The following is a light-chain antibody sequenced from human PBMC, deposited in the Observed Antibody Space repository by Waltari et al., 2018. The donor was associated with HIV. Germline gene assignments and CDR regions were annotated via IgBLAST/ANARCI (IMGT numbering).Light chain of an antibody. CDR3: QSYDRRLSGYV. CDR1: RPNIRAGSH. V-gene: IGLV1-40*01. CDR2: GNS. Sequence: QSVLTQPPSVSGAPGQRVPIPCTWGRPNIRAGSHVPRYQHLPGTAPKLPIYGNSNRPSGIPDRFSASKSGTSASLAITGLQAEDEADYYCQSYDRRLSGYVFGTGTKVTVL. J-gene: IGLJ1*01.